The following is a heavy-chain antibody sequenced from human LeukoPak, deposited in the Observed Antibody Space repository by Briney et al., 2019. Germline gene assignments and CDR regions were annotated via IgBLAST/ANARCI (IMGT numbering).Heavy chain of an antibody. J-gene: IGHJ4*02. CDR1: GFTVSSNY. Sequence: PGGSLRLSCAASGFTVSSNYMSWVRQAPGKGLEWVSIIYDGGTTYHADSVKGRFSISRDNSKNTLYLQMNSLRTEDTAVYYCSRSSYGSGRPYYFDYWGQGTLVTVSS. V-gene: IGHV3-53*05. CDR3: SRSSYGSGRPYYFDY. CDR2: IYDGGTT. D-gene: IGHD3-10*01.